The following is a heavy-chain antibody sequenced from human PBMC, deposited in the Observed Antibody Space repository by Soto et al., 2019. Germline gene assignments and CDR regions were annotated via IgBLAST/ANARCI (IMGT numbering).Heavy chain of an antibody. D-gene: IGHD1-1*01. V-gene: IGHV4-4*07. CDR2: IYATGTT. CDR3: VRDGTKTLRDWFDP. J-gene: IGHJ5*02. CDR1: GASISGFY. Sequence: SETLSLTCTVSGASISGFYWSWIRKSAGKGLEWIGRIYATGTTDYNPSLESRVMMSVDTSKKQFSLKLRSVTAADTAVYYCVRDGTKTLRDWFDPWGQGISVTVSS.